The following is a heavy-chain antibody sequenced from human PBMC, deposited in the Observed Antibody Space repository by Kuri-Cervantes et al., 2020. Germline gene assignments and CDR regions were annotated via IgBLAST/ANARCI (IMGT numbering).Heavy chain of an antibody. Sequence: GESLKITCAASGFTFDDYGMSWVRQAPGKGLEWVSGINWNGGSTGYADSVKGRFTISRDNAKNSLYLQMNSLRAEDTAVYYCARDSYSSSWYLPTLFDYWGQGTLVTVSS. D-gene: IGHD6-13*01. J-gene: IGHJ4*02. CDR3: ARDSYSSSWYLPTLFDY. CDR2: INWNGGST. V-gene: IGHV3-20*04. CDR1: GFTFDDYG.